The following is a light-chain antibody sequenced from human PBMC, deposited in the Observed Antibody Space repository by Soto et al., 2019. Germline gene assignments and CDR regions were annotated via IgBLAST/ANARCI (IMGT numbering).Light chain of an antibody. CDR3: QQHDSYSPT. Sequence: DIKMTQSPSTLSASVGDRVTITCRASQSISIWLAWYQQKPGKAPKLLIYKASSLESGVPSRFSGSGSGTELTLTINTLQPDDFATYYCQQHDSYSPTFGQGTKVDIK. CDR2: KAS. V-gene: IGKV1-5*03. CDR1: QSISIW. J-gene: IGKJ1*01.